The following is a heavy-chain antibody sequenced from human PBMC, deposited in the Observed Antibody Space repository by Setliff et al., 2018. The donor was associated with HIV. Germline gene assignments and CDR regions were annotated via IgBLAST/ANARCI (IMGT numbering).Heavy chain of an antibody. CDR3: SRDDLYGGNSFDY. CDR1: GFTFGDYA. D-gene: IGHD4-17*01. CDR2: IRSKVYGGTT. J-gene: IGHJ4*02. V-gene: IGHV3-49*04. Sequence: PGGSLRLSCTTSGFTFGDYAMSWVRQAPGKGLEWVGFIRSKVYGGTTEYAASVKGRFTISRDDSKSIAYPQMNSLKTEDTAVYYCSRDDLYGGNSFDYWGQGTLVTVSS.